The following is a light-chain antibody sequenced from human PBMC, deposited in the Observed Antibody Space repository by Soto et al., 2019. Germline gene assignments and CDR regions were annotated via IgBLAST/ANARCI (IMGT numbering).Light chain of an antibody. V-gene: IGKV1-27*01. Sequence: DIQMTQSPSSLSASFGDRVTMTCRARQGIGIYLAWFQQRPGNTPKLVIYAASTLQSGVPSRFSGSGSGTDFTLTISSLQPEDVATFYCQKYNRAPLTFGGGTRVEIK. J-gene: IGKJ4*01. CDR3: QKYNRAPLT. CDR1: QGIGIY. CDR2: AAS.